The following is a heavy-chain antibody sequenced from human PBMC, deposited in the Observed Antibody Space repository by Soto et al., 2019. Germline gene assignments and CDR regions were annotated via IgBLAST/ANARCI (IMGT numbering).Heavy chain of an antibody. CDR2: IAPGDSDA. Sequence: GESLKISCKVSGYSFSNYWITWVRQMPGKGLEWMASIAPGDSDARYSPSFQGQVTVSADKSTSTAYLQWSSLEASDTAMYYCARQIYDSDTGPNFQYYFDSWGQGTPVTVSS. CDR3: ARQIYDSDTGPNFQYYFDS. D-gene: IGHD3-22*01. CDR1: GYSFSNYW. V-gene: IGHV5-51*01. J-gene: IGHJ4*02.